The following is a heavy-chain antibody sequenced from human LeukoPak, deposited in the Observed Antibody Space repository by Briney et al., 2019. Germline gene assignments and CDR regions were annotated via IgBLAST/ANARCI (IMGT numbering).Heavy chain of an antibody. CDR3: ARGGAARPDY. CDR1: GFTFSNSG. Sequence: PGGSLRLSCAASGFTFSNSGMNWVRQPPGKGLEWVSYISSSSSNVNYADSVKGRFTISRDNAKNSLYLQLNSLRAEDTAVYYCARGGAARPDYWGQGTLVTVSS. J-gene: IGHJ4*02. V-gene: IGHV3-48*01. D-gene: IGHD6-6*01. CDR2: ISSSSSNV.